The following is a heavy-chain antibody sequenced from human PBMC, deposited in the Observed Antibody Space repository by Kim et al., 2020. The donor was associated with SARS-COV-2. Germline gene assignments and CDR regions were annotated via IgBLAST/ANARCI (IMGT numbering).Heavy chain of an antibody. CDR1: GFTFGDHA. CDR3: VKSYYDTNGFFDY. V-gene: IGHV3-9*01. CDR2: IGWNSGNI. D-gene: IGHD3-22*01. J-gene: IGHJ4*02. Sequence: GGSLRLSCAASGFTFGDHAMHWVRQAPGKGLEWVSGIGWNSGNIGYADSVKGRFTISRDNAKNSLYLPMNSLRAEDTALYYCVKSYYDTNGFFDYWGQGTLVTGSS.